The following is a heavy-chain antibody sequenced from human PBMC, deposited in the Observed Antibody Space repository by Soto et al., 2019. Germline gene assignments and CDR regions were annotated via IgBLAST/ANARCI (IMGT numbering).Heavy chain of an antibody. CDR2: INPNSGGT. CDR1: GYTFTDYY. V-gene: IGHV1-2*02. J-gene: IGHJ5*02. D-gene: IGHD2-15*01. CDR3: ARGDVRVVASFDP. Sequence: GASVKVSGKASGYTFTDYYIHLLLQAPGQGLEWMGWINPNSGGTNYAQKFQGRVTMTRDTSISTAYMELSRLISDDTAVYYCARGDVRVVASFDPWGQGALVTVSS.